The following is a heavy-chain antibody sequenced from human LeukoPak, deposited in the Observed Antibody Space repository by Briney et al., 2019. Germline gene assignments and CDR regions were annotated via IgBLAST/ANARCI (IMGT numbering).Heavy chain of an antibody. J-gene: IGHJ4*02. CDR2: ISGSGGST. CDR1: GFTFSSYA. Sequence: PGGSLRLSCAASGFTFSSYAMSWVRQAPGQGLEWVSAISGSGGSTYYADSVKGRFTISRDNSKNTLYLQMNSLRAEDTAVYYCAKGQTRIAAAGRLDYWGQGTLVTVSS. V-gene: IGHV3-23*01. CDR3: AKGQTRIAAAGRLDY. D-gene: IGHD6-13*01.